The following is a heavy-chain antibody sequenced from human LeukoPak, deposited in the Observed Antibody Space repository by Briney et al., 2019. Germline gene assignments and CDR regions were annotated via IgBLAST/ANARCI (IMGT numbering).Heavy chain of an antibody. CDR1: GFTFSSYA. V-gene: IGHV3-23*01. CDR2: ISGSGGST. CDR3: AKGGGLHNWFDP. Sequence: PGGSLRLSCAASGFTFSSYAMSWVRQAPGKGLEWVSAISGSGGSTYYADSVKGRFTISRDNSKSTLYLQMNSLRAEDTAVYYCAKGGGLHNWFDPWGQGTLVTVSS. D-gene: IGHD2-21*02. J-gene: IGHJ5*02.